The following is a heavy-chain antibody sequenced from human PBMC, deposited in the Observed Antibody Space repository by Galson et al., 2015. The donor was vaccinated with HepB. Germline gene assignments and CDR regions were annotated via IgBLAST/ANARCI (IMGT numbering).Heavy chain of an antibody. CDR2: ISYSGSNK. J-gene: IGHJ4*02. CDR3: AKEERGVVFDY. V-gene: IGHV3-30*04. Sequence: SLKVSCKASGFTFTSYYMHWVRQAPGKGLEWVAIISYSGSNKYYAQSVQGRFTISRDKSTNTLYMQMNSLRAEDTAVYYCAKEERGVVFDYWGQGTLVTVSS. CDR1: GFTFTSYY. D-gene: IGHD3-10*01.